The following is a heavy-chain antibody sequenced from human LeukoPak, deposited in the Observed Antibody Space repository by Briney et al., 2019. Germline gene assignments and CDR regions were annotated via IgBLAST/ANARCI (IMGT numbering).Heavy chain of an antibody. V-gene: IGHV3-23*01. D-gene: IGHD3-9*01. CDR3: AKWGDYDILTGYYDSDY. J-gene: IGHJ4*02. CDR1: GFTFSNYA. Sequence: PGGSLRLFCAASGFTFSNYAMSWVRQAPGKGLEWVSAIVGSGSNTYYADSVKGRFTISRDNPKNTLYLQMNSLRAEDTAVYYCAKWGDYDILTGYYDSDYWGQGTLVTVSS. CDR2: IVGSGSNT.